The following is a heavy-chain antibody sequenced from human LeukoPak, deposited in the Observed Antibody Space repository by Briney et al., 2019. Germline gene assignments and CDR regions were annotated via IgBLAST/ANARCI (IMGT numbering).Heavy chain of an antibody. CDR1: GGTFSTYA. CDR2: IIPILDIA. J-gene: IGHJ4*02. CDR3: ARSYDSSGYYYDY. V-gene: IGHV1-69*04. Sequence: ASVKVSCKASGGTFSTYAISWVRLPPGPGLEWVGRIIPILDIANYSRKFLGRVTITADRSTSTAYMELSSLRSEDTAVYYCARSYDSSGYYYDYWGQGTLVTVSS. D-gene: IGHD3-22*01.